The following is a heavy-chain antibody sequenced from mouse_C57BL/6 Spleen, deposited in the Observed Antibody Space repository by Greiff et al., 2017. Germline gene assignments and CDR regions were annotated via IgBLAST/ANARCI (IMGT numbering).Heavy chain of an antibody. Sequence: EVKVVESGGGLVKPGGSLKLSCAASGFTFSDYGMHWVRQAPEKGLEWVAYISSVSSTIYYADTVKGRFPISRDNAKNTLFLQMTSLRSEDTAMXYCAIYDGYYPGAMDYWGQGTSVTVAS. CDR3: AIYDGYYPGAMDY. D-gene: IGHD2-3*01. CDR2: ISSVSSTI. J-gene: IGHJ4*01. V-gene: IGHV5-17*01. CDR1: GFTFSDYG.